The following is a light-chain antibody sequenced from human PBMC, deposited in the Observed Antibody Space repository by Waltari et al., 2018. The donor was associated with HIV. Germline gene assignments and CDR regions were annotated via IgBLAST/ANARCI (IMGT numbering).Light chain of an antibody. CDR1: SRDVGDNKY. V-gene: IGLV2-14*01. Sequence: QSALTPPASVSGSPGQSITISCTGTSRDVGDNKYASWYQQYPGKAPKLMIYEVSNRPSGISNRFSGSKSGNTASLTISGLQAEDEADYYCSSYTSSSTDVVFGGGTKLTVL. J-gene: IGLJ2*01. CDR3: SSYTSSSTDVV. CDR2: EVS.